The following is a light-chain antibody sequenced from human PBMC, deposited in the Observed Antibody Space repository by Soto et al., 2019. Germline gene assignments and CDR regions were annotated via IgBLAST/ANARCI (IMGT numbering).Light chain of an antibody. CDR2: DAX. Sequence: QSVLTQPASVSGSPGQSITISCTGTSGDVGSYNRVSWYQQHPGKAPKLIIYDAXXRXXGVSNRFSGSKSGNTASLTISGLQAEDEAEYYCSSYTNINTRACVFGTGTKVTVL. CDR1: SGDVGSYNR. CDR3: SSYTNINTRACV. V-gene: IGLV2-14*03. J-gene: IGLJ1*01.